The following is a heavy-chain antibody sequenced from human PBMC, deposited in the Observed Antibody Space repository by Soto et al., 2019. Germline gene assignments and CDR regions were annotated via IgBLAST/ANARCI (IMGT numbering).Heavy chain of an antibody. V-gene: IGHV2-5*02. CDR1: GFSLTTRGVG. D-gene: IGHD6-6*01. CDR2: IYWDDDE. Sequence: QITLKESGQTLVKPTQILTLTCTFSGFSLTTRGVGVGWIRQPPGEALEWLALIYWDDDESYSPSLGSRLTITKDTTKNQVVLTMTNMEPVDTGTYYCAHSYSSSPDDGFDVWGQGTRVTVSS. CDR3: AHSYSSSPDDGFDV. J-gene: IGHJ3*01.